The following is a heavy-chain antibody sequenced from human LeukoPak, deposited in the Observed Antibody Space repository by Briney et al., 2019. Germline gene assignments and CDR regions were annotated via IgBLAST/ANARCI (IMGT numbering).Heavy chain of an antibody. CDR3: ARGHLGLSP. CDR2: FHNSRAT. Sequence: SETLSLTCTVSGGSISGYSWTWIRQPPGQGLEWIGYFHNSRATSYNPSLTGRVIISVDTAMDQISLKLNSVTAADTAVYYCARGHLGLSPWGQGTLVTVSS. J-gene: IGHJ5*02. V-gene: IGHV4-59*01. CDR1: GGSISGYS. D-gene: IGHD3-10*01.